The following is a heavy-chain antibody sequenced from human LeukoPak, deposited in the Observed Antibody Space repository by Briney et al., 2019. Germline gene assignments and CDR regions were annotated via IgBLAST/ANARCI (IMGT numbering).Heavy chain of an antibody. CDR2: IYYSGST. D-gene: IGHD4-17*01. CDR1: GGSFSGYY. V-gene: IGHV4-59*01. Sequence: SETLSLTCAVYGGSFSGYYWSWIRQPPGKGLEWIGYIYYSGSTNYNPSLKSRVTISVDTSKNQFSLKLSSVTAADTAVYYCARSTTENWFDPWGQGTLVTVSS. CDR3: ARSTTENWFDP. J-gene: IGHJ5*02.